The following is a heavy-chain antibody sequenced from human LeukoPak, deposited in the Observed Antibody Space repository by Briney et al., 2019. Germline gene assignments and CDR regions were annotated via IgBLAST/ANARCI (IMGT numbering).Heavy chain of an antibody. CDR2: IYYSGST. CDR1: GGSISSSSYY. J-gene: IGHJ4*02. CDR3: ARDLTFGYSSPYDY. V-gene: IGHV4-39*07. Sequence: SETLSLTCTVSGGSISSSSYYWGWIRQSPGKGLEWIGSIYYSGSTYYNPSLKSRVTISVDTSKNQFSLKLSSVTAADTAVYYCARDLTFGYSSPYDYWGQGTLVTVSS. D-gene: IGHD6-13*01.